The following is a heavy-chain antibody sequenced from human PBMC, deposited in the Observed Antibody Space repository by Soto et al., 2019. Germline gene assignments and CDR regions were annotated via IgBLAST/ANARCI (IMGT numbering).Heavy chain of an antibody. V-gene: IGHV3-23*01. J-gene: IGHJ4*02. Sequence: GSLRLSCAASGFTFSSYAMSWVRQAPGKGLEWVSAISGSGGSTYYADSVKGRFTISRDNSKNTLYLQMNSLRAEDTAVYYCAKNTYYDILTGHFDYWGQGTLVTVSS. CDR2: ISGSGGST. D-gene: IGHD3-9*01. CDR3: AKNTYYDILTGHFDY. CDR1: GFTFSSYA.